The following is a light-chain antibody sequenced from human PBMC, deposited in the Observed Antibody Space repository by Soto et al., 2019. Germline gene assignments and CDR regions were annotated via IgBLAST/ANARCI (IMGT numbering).Light chain of an antibody. CDR2: GTS. CDR3: QQYGSSLFI. CDR1: QSVSSKY. Sequence: EIGLTQSPGTLSLSPGERATLSCRASQSVSSKYSAWYQQKPGQAPRVLIFGTSIRDSGVPERFSGGGSGTDFTLTITRLEAEDIEVYYCQQYGSSLFIFGSATKVDFK. V-gene: IGKV3-20*01. J-gene: IGKJ3*01.